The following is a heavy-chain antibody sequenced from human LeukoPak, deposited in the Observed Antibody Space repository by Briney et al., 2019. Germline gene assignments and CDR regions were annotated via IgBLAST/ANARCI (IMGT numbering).Heavy chain of an antibody. J-gene: IGHJ5*02. V-gene: IGHV1-69*13. CDR1: GGTFSSYP. CDR2: ITPIFGAP. CDR3: ARDPIVGATSVGNWFDP. D-gene: IGHD1-26*01. Sequence: SVKVSCKASGGTFSSYPFTWVRQAPGQGLEWMGEITPIFGAPNYAQTFQGRVTITADESTSTAYMELSSLRSEDTAVYYCARDPIVGATSVGNWFDPWGQGTLVTVSS.